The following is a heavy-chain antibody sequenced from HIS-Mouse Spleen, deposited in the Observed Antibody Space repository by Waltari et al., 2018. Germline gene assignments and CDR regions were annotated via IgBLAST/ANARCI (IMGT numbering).Heavy chain of an antibody. CDR1: AGSLSRSSYY. J-gene: IGHJ4*02. V-gene: IGHV4-39*01. D-gene: IGHD4-17*01. CDR2: IYYIGST. Sequence: QLQLQESGPGRVKPSETLSLTCTVSAGSLSRSSYYWGWIRQPPGKGLEWIGRIYYIGSTYYNPSLKSRVTISVDTSKNQFSLKLSSVTAADTAVYYCAYGDYFDYWGQGTLVTVSS. CDR3: AYGDYFDY.